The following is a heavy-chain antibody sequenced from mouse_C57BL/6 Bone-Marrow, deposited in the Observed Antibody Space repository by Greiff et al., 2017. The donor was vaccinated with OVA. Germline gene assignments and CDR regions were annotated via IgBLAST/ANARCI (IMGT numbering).Heavy chain of an antibody. V-gene: IGHV3-3*01. CDR3: ARMGVTAQATYAMDY. D-gene: IGHD3-2*02. Sequence: EVQLVESGPSLVRPSQTLSLTCTATGFSINSDCFWIWIRQFPGNKLEYIGYTFYSGITYYNPSLESRTYITRDTSKNQFSLKLSSVTTEDTATYDCARMGVTAQATYAMDYWGQGTSVTVSS. J-gene: IGHJ4*01. CDR2: TFYSGIT. CDR1: GFSINSDCF.